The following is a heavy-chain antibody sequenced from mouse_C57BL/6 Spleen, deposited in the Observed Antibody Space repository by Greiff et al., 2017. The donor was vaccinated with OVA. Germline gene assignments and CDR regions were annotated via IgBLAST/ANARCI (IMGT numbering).Heavy chain of an antibody. D-gene: IGHD2-4*01. CDR1: GYTFTDYY. CDR3: ARKGDYAPFAY. CDR2: IYPGSGNT. V-gene: IGHV1-76*01. Sequence: QVQLQQSGAELVRPGASVKLSCKASGYTFTDYYINWVKQRPGQGLEWIARIYPGSGNTYYNEKFKGKATLTAEKSSSTAYMQLSSLTSEDSAVYFCARKGDYAPFAYWGQGTLVTVSA. J-gene: IGHJ3*01.